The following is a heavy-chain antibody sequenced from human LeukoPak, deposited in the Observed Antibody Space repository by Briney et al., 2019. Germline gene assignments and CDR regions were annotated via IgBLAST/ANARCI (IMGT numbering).Heavy chain of an antibody. J-gene: IGHJ4*02. CDR1: GYTFSSYG. D-gene: IGHD5-12*01. V-gene: IGHV1-18*01. Sequence: PAASVKASCKASGYTFSSYGIAWVRQAPGQGLEWMGWISGYNGNTNYAQTLQGRVSMTTDTSTTTAYMELRSLTSDDTALYYCARSSLGTITAGPFDYWGQGTLVTVSS. CDR2: ISGYNGNT. CDR3: ARSSLGTITAGPFDY.